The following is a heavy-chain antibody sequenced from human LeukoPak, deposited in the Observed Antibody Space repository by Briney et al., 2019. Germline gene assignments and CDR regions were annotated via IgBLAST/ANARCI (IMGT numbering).Heavy chain of an antibody. D-gene: IGHD6-13*01. J-gene: IGHJ5*02. Sequence: ASVKVSCKASGYTFTSYYMHWVRQAPGQGLEWMGIINPSDGSTSYAQKFQGRVTMTRDMSTSTVYMELSSLRSDDTAVYYCARDLGGIAASVRWFDPWGQGTLVTVST. CDR2: INPSDGST. CDR1: GYTFTSYY. V-gene: IGHV1-46*01. CDR3: ARDLGGIAASVRWFDP.